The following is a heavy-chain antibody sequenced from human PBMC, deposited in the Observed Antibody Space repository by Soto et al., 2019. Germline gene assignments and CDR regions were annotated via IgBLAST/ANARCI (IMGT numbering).Heavy chain of an antibody. J-gene: IGHJ5*02. CDR2: INNEGSHT. D-gene: IGHD2-2*01. Sequence: EVQLVESGGGLVQPGGSLRLSCAASGFTFSTYWMHWVRQVPGKGLVWVSRINNEGSHTDYADSVKGRFTISSDNVTNTLCLVMNSLRDEDTAVYFCVRDGHCITSICYGNRFDPWGQGTLVTVSS. CDR1: GFTFSTYW. V-gene: IGHV3-74*01. CDR3: VRDGHCITSICYGNRFDP.